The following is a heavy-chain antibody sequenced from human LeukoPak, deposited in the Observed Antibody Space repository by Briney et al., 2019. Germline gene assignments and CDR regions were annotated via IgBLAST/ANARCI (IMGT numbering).Heavy chain of an antibody. Sequence: GSSVKVSCKASGGPFSSYAISWVRQAPGQGLEWMGGIIPIFDTANYAQKFQGRVTITADESTSTAYMELSSLRSEDTAVYYCARDESIAAAGFDYWGQGTLVTVSS. D-gene: IGHD6-13*01. J-gene: IGHJ4*02. CDR1: GGPFSSYA. V-gene: IGHV1-69*01. CDR3: ARDESIAAAGFDY. CDR2: IIPIFDTA.